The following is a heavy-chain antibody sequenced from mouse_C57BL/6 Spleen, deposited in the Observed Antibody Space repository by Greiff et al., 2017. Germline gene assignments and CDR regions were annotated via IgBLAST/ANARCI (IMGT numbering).Heavy chain of an antibody. V-gene: IGHV1-15*01. Sequence: QVQLQQSGAELVRPGASVTLSCKASGYTFTDYEMHWVKQTPVHGLEWIGAIDPETGGTAYTQKFKGKAILTADKSSSTAYMELRSLTSEDSAVYYCTRWGDGAYWGQGTLVTVSA. J-gene: IGHJ3*01. CDR3: TRWGDGAY. D-gene: IGHD3-3*01. CDR1: GYTFTDYE. CDR2: IDPETGGT.